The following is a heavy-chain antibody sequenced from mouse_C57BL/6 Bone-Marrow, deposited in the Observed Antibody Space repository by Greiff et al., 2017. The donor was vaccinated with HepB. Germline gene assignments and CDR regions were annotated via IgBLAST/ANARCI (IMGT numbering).Heavy chain of an antibody. CDR2: IWRGGST. CDR3: AKQTGYYYGSSYAMDY. J-gene: IGHJ4*01. V-gene: IGHV2-5*01. D-gene: IGHD1-1*01. Sequence: QVQLKESGPGLVQPSQSLSITCTVSGFSLTSYGVHWVRQSPGKGLEWLGVIWRGGSTDYNAAFMSRLSITKDNSKSQVFFKMNSLQADDTAIYYCAKQTGYYYGSSYAMDYWGQGTSVTVSS. CDR1: GFSLTSYG.